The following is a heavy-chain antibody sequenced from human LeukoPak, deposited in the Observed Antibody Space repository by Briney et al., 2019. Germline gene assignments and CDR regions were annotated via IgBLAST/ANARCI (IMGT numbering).Heavy chain of an antibody. CDR3: VRDGYYGHDSFDI. J-gene: IGHJ3*02. CDR1: GFTFSSFE. D-gene: IGHD3-10*01. Sequence: GGSLRLSCAASGFTFSSFEMYWVRQAPGKGLEWVSYISASGSAIYYVDSVKGRFTISRDNAKNSLYLQMHSLRAEDTAVYYCVRDGYYGHDSFDIWGQGTMVTVSS. CDR2: ISASGSAI. V-gene: IGHV3-48*03.